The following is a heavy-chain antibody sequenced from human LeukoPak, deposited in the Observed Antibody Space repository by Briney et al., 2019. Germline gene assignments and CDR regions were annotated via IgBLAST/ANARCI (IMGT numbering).Heavy chain of an antibody. CDR1: GGSISSGGYY. D-gene: IGHD4-17*01. J-gene: IGHJ4*02. CDR2: IYYSGST. V-gene: IGHV4-31*03. CDR3: ARTGFYGDYFDY. Sequence: KPSETLSLTCTVSGGSISSGGYYWSWIRQHPGKGLEWIGYIYYSGSTYYNPSLKSRVTISVDTSKNQFSLKLSSVTAADTAVYYCARTGFYGDYFDYWGQGTLVTVSS.